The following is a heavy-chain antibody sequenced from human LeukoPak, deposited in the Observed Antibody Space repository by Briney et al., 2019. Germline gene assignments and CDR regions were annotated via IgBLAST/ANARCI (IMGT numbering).Heavy chain of an antibody. CDR3: ARHNWGAIDY. J-gene: IGHJ4*02. D-gene: IGHD7-27*01. V-gene: IGHV4-39*01. CDR1: GGSFSGHY. Sequence: PSETLSLTCAVYGGSFSGHYWGWIRQPPGKGLEWIGSIYYSGSTYYNPSLKSRVTISVDTSKNQFSLKLSSVTAADTAVYYCARHNWGAIDYWGQGTLVTVSS. CDR2: IYYSGST.